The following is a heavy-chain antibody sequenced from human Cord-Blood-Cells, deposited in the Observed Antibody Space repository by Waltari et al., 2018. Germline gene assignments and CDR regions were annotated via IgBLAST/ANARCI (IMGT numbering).Heavy chain of an antibody. Sequence: QVQLQQWGAGLLKPSETLSLTCAVYGGSFSGYYWSWIRQPPGKELEWIGEINHSGSNNYNPSLKSRVTISVDTSKNQFSLKLSSVTAADTTVYYCARGRTGDPPGAFDIWGQGTMVTVSS. CDR3: ARGRTGDPPGAFDI. J-gene: IGHJ3*02. V-gene: IGHV4-34*01. CDR1: GGSFSGYY. CDR2: INHSGSN. D-gene: IGHD7-27*01.